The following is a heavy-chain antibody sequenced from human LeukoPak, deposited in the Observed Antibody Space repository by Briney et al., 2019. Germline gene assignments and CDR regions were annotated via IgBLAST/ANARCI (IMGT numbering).Heavy chain of an antibody. Sequence: GGSLRLSCAASGFTFSSYWMSWVRQAPGKGLEWVANIKQDGSEKYYVDSVKGRFTISRDNAKNSLYLQMNSLRAEYTAVYYCARCKRSVAAGTEFDPWGQGTLVTVSS. CDR3: ARCKRSVAAGTEFDP. J-gene: IGHJ5*02. V-gene: IGHV3-7*01. CDR2: IKQDGSEK. D-gene: IGHD6-13*01. CDR1: GFTFSSYW.